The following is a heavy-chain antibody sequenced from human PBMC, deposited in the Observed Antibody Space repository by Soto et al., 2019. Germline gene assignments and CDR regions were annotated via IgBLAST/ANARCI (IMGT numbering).Heavy chain of an antibody. V-gene: IGHV3-21*01. CDR2: ISSSSSYI. J-gene: IGHJ6*03. CDR1: GFTFSSYS. CDR3: AVSSTSCYLCLYYYYMDV. Sequence: EVQLVESGGGLVKPGGSLRLSCAASGFTFSSYSMNWVRQAPGKGLEWVSSISSSSSYIYYADSVKGRFTISRDNAKNSLYLQMNSLRAEDTAVHYCAVSSTSCYLCLYYYYMDVWGKGTTVTVSS. D-gene: IGHD2-2*01.